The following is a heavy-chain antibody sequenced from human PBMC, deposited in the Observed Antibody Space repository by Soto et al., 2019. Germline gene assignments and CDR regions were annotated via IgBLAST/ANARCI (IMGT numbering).Heavy chain of an antibody. CDR3: ARSVAVPGAHIHY. V-gene: IGHV4-59*01. Sequence: SETLSLTCSVSGGSISGSYWSWIRQSPGKGLEWLGYVYYTGSTNYSPSLRSRVSISVDTSKNEFSLRLSSVTAADTAVYFCARSVAVPGAHIHYWGPGTKVTVYS. CDR1: GGSISGSY. D-gene: IGHD6-19*01. CDR2: VYYTGST. J-gene: IGHJ4*02.